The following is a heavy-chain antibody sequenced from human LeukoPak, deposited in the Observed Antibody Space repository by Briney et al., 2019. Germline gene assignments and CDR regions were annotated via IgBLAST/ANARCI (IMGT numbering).Heavy chain of an antibody. J-gene: IGHJ3*02. D-gene: IGHD1-7*01. V-gene: IGHV4-39*07. CDR3: AREWNYYAFEI. CDR2: IYYSGST. CDR1: GGSISSSSYY. Sequence: SETLSLTCTVSGGSISSSSYYWGWIRQPPGKGLEWIGNIYYSGSTYSNPSLKSRVTISVDTSKNQFSLKLSSVTAADTAVYYCAREWNYYAFEIWGQGTMVSVSS.